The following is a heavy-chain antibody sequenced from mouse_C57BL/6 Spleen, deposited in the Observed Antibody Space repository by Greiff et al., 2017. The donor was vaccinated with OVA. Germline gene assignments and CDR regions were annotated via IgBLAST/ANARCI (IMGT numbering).Heavy chain of an antibody. Sequence: EVQRVESGPGLAKPSQTLSLPCSVTGYSITSDYWNWIRKFPGNKLEYMGYISYSGSTYYNPSLKSRISITRDTSKNQYYLQLNSVTTEDTATYYCARSSHYYGSSYWYFDVWGTGTTVTVSS. CDR1: GYSITSDY. D-gene: IGHD1-1*01. V-gene: IGHV3-8*01. CDR2: ISYSGST. CDR3: ARSSHYYGSSYWYFDV. J-gene: IGHJ1*03.